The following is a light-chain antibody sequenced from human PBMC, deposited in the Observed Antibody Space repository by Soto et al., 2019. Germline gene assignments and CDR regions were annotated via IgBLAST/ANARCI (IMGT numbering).Light chain of an antibody. Sequence: EVVLTQSPGTLSLSPGERATLSCGASQTVTSNYLAWYQQKPGQAPRLLIYGASTRATGIPARFSGSGSGTEFTLTISSLQSEDFAVYYCQQYNNWPPKFGQGTKVDI. J-gene: IGKJ1*01. V-gene: IGKV3-15*01. CDR2: GAS. CDR1: QTVTSN. CDR3: QQYNNWPPK.